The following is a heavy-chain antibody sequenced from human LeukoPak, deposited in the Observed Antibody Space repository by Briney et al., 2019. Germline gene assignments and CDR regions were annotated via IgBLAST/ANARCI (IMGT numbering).Heavy chain of an antibody. Sequence: SETLSLTCTVSGYSISSGYYWGWIRQPPGKGLEWIGSIYYSGSTYYNPSLKSRVTISVDTSKNQFSLKLSSVTAADTAVYYCVGGIQLWFFSYWGQGTLVTVSS. J-gene: IGHJ4*02. CDR2: IYYSGST. V-gene: IGHV4-38-2*02. CDR1: GYSISSGYY. CDR3: VGGIQLWFFSY. D-gene: IGHD5-18*01.